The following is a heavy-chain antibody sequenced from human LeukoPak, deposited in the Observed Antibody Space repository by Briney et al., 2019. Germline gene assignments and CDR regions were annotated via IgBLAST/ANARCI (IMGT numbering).Heavy chain of an antibody. CDR2: IYYIGST. J-gene: IGHJ4*02. CDR3: ARSAGYCSGGSCYFVFDY. V-gene: IGHV4-59*08. CDR1: GGSISSYY. Sequence: SETLSLTCTVSGGSISSYYWSWIRQPPGKGLEWIGYIYYIGSTNYNPSLKSRVTISVDTSKNQFSLKLSSVTAADTAVYYCARSAGYCSGGSCYFVFDYWGQGTLVTVSS. D-gene: IGHD2-15*01.